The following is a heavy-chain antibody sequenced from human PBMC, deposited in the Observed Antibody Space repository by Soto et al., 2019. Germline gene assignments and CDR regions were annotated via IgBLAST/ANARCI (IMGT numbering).Heavy chain of an antibody. CDR3: ARERVRGVMFTRLGYYGMDV. Sequence: GXSVKAATTAAGYPLTSHHAAWVRHAPAQGLESMGTTNPSGRSTVYAQRFQCRVTMTRDTSTSTVYIELSRLRPEDTAVYYCARERVRGVMFTRLGYYGMDVWARRTRVTVSS. V-gene: IGHV1-46*01. D-gene: IGHD3-10*01. J-gene: IGHJ6*02. CDR2: TNPSGRST. CDR1: GYPLTSHH.